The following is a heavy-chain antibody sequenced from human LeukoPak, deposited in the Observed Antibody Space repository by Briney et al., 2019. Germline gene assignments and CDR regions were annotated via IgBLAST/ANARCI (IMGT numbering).Heavy chain of an antibody. D-gene: IGHD3-10*01. CDR3: ARGPTHYYGSGSLNDY. V-gene: IGHV1-8*01. Sequence: ASVKVSCKASGYAFTSYDINWVRQATGQGLEWMGWMNPNSGNTGYAQKFQGRVTMTRNTSISTACMELSSLRFEDTAVYYCARGPTHYYGSGSLNDYWGQGTLVTVSS. CDR2: MNPNSGNT. CDR1: GYAFTSYD. J-gene: IGHJ4*02.